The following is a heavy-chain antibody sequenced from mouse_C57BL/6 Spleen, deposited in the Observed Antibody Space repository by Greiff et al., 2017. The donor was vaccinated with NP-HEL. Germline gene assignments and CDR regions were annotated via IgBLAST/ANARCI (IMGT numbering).Heavy chain of an antibody. CDR2: IYPGGGDT. J-gene: IGHJ3*01. V-gene: IGHV1-80*01. D-gene: IGHD1-1*01. CDR3: ARDAYGSSPWFAY. CDR1: GYAFSSYW. Sequence: VKLMESGAELVKPGASVKISCKASGYAFSSYWMNWVKQRPGKGLEWIGQIYPGGGDTNYNGKFKGKATLTADKSSSTAYMQLSSLTSEDSAVYFCARDAYGSSPWFAYWGQGTLVTVSA.